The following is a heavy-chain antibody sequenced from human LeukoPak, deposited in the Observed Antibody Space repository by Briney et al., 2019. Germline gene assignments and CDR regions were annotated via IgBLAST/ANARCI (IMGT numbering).Heavy chain of an antibody. CDR1: GGSLTSTY. V-gene: IGHV4-4*07. Sequence: PSETLSLTRTVPGGSLTSTYWSWGRQPAGKGLERIGRIYTSGSTNYNPSLKRRVTLSVDTSKNQFSLKLSSVHAPDTAVYYCARLGLRYFDWLPHYWGQGALVTVSS. D-gene: IGHD3-9*01. CDR2: IYTSGST. J-gene: IGHJ4*02. CDR3: ARLGLRYFDWLPHY.